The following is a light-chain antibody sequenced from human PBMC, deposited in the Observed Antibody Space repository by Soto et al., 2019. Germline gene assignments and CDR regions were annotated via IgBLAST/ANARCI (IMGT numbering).Light chain of an antibody. CDR2: DAS. V-gene: IGKV1-33*01. CDR3: QQYDNLPIT. Sequence: DIQMTQPPSSLSASVGDRVTITCQASQDIDNFLNWYQQKPGKAPKLLIYDASNLETGVPSRFSGSGFGTDFTFTISSLQPEDTATYYCQQYDNLPITFGQGTRLEI. CDR1: QDIDNF. J-gene: IGKJ5*01.